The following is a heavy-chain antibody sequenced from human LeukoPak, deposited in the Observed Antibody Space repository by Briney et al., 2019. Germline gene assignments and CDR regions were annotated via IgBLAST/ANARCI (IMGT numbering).Heavy chain of an antibody. V-gene: IGHV1-18*01. CDR2: ISAYNGNT. J-gene: IGHJ4*02. D-gene: IGHD3-22*01. CDR1: GYTFTSYG. CDR3: ARVNYYDSSGHLDY. Sequence: ASVKVSCKASGYTFTSYGISWVRQATGQGLEWMGWISAYNGNTNYAQKLQGRVTMTTDTSTSTAYMELRSLRSDDTAVYYCARVNYYDSSGHLDYWGQGTLVTVSS.